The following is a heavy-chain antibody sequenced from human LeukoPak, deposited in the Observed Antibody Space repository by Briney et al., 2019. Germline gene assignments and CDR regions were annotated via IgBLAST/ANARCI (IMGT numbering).Heavy chain of an antibody. Sequence: PSETLSLTCAVSGGSVSSGGYSWSWIRQPPGKGLEWIGYIYQSGTTYYNPSLKSRVTISVDTSKNQFSLKLSSVTAADTAVYYCARPIADIVVVPAADAFDIWGQGTMVTVSS. CDR1: GGSVSSGGYS. CDR3: ARPIADIVVVPAADAFDI. D-gene: IGHD2-2*01. CDR2: IYQSGTT. J-gene: IGHJ3*02. V-gene: IGHV4-30-2*01.